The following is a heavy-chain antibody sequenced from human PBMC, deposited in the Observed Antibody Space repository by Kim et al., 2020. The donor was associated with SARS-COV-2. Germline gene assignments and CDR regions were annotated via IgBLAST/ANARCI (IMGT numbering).Heavy chain of an antibody. Sequence: SETLSLTCTVSGTSISSGDYYWTWIRQTPGKGLEWIGDIYFGGRADENPSLEGRVIISVDTSKNQFSLRLSAVTAADTAVYYCARNSFSYSYGSYLEYWGQGTLVTVSS. V-gene: IGHV4-30-4*01. J-gene: IGHJ4*02. CDR3: ARNSFSYSYGSYLEY. CDR2: IYFGGRA. CDR1: GTSISSGDYY. D-gene: IGHD3-16*02.